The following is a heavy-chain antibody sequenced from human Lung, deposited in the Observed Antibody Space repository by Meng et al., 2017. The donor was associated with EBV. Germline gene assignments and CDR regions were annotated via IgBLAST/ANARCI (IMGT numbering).Heavy chain of an antibody. D-gene: IGHD1-14*01. V-gene: IGHV1-69*01. Sequence: QVQLVKAGAEVAKPGSSVKVSCKASRGAFSSFGISWLRQAPGQGLEWMGGIIPMFGTTNYAQQFQGRVTITADASRNTAYMELRSLRSEDTALYYCARDLPGPADHGSGLFDPWGQGTLVTVSS. CDR3: ARDLPGPADHGSGLFDP. CDR2: IIPMFGTT. CDR1: RGAFSSFG. J-gene: IGHJ5*02.